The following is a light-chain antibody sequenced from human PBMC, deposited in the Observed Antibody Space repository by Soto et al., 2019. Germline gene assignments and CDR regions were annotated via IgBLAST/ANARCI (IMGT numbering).Light chain of an antibody. CDR2: TAS. CDR3: QQTDSFPIT. V-gene: IGKV1-12*01. Sequence: DTKMTQYPSSVTASVGDIVTITCRASQDIITWLAWYQQKPGKAPNLLIYTASNLQSGVPSRFSGSGSGTHFTLTISSLQPEDFGTYYCQQTDSFPITFGQGTRLEIK. CDR1: QDIITW. J-gene: IGKJ5*01.